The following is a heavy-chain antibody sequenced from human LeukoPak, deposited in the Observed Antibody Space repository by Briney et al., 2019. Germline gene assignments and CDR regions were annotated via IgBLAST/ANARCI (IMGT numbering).Heavy chain of an antibody. V-gene: IGHV1-69*13. Sequence: GASVTVSCKASGGTFSSYAISWVRQAPGQGLEWMGGIIPIFGTANYAQKFQGRVTITADESTSTAYMELSSLRSEDTAVYYCAREGGDGYNSYYFDYWGQGTLVTVSS. CDR3: AREGGDGYNSYYFDY. J-gene: IGHJ4*02. D-gene: IGHD5-24*01. CDR2: IIPIFGTA. CDR1: GGTFSSYA.